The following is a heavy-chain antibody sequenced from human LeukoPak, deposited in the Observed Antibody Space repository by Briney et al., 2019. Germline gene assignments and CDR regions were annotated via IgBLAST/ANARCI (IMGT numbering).Heavy chain of an antibody. V-gene: IGHV3-23*01. CDR1: GFTFSSYG. D-gene: IGHD5-24*01. J-gene: IGHJ3*02. Sequence: GGSLRLSCAASGFTFSSYGMSWVRQAPGKGLEWVSAISGSGGSTYYADSVKGRFTISRDNSRNTLYLVMNSLRVDDTAVYYCAKAVDLATISVDIWGQGTMVTVSS. CDR3: AKAVDLATISVDI. CDR2: ISGSGGST.